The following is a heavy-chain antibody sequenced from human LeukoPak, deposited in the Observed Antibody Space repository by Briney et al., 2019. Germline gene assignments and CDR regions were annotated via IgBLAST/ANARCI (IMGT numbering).Heavy chain of an antibody. D-gene: IGHD1-26*01. V-gene: IGHV3-30*03. J-gene: IGHJ6*02. Sequence: PGGSLRLSCAASGFTFRTYGMHWVRQAPGKGLEWVAVISNDGSNKNYADSVKGRFAISRDNSKNTLYLQMNSLRAEDTAVYYCARELGSYEGGYYGMDVWGQGTTVTVSS. CDR3: ARELGSYEGGYYGMDV. CDR2: ISNDGSNK. CDR1: GFTFRTYG.